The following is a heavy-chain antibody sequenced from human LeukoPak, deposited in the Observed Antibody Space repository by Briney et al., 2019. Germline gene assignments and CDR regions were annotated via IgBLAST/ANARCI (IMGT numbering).Heavy chain of an antibody. D-gene: IGHD5-12*01. Sequence: GGSLRLSCAASGFTVSNNYMSWVRQAPGKGLEWVSVIYGGGSTYYADSVKGRFTISRDNSKNTLYLQMNSLRAEDTAVYYCAKYIVATITVFDYWGQGTLVTVSS. CDR3: AKYIVATITVFDY. CDR1: GFTVSNNY. J-gene: IGHJ4*02. V-gene: IGHV3-53*01. CDR2: IYGGGST.